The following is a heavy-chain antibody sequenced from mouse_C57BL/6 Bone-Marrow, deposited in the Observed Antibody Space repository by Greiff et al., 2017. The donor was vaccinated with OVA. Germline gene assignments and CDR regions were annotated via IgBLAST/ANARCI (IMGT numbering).Heavy chain of an antibody. CDR3: TRGALWRYAMAY. D-gene: IGHD1-1*02. Sequence: EVQLQQSGTVLARPGASVKMSCKTSGYTFTSYWMHWVKQRPGQGLEWIGAIYPGNSDTSYNQKFKGKAKLTAVTSASTAYMELSSLTNEDSAVYYCTRGALWRYAMAYWGQGTSVTVSA. V-gene: IGHV1-5*01. CDR2: IYPGNSDT. J-gene: IGHJ4*01. CDR1: GYTFTSYW.